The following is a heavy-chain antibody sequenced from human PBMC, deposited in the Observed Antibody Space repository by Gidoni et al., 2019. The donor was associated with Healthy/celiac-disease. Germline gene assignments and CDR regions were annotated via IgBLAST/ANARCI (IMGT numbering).Heavy chain of an antibody. CDR2: ISWNSGSI. Sequence: EEQLVESGGGWVQPGRSLRLSWAATGFTFDDHAMPWVRQAPGKGLEWVSGISWNSGSIGYADSVKGRFTISRDNAKNSLYLQMNSLRAEDTALYYCAKDSRYCSGGSCYQFDYWGQGTLVTVSS. J-gene: IGHJ4*02. V-gene: IGHV3-9*01. CDR3: AKDSRYCSGGSCYQFDY. D-gene: IGHD2-15*01. CDR1: GFTFDDHA.